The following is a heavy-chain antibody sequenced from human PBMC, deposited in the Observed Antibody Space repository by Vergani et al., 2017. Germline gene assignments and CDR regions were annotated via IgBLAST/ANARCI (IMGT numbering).Heavy chain of an antibody. Sequence: QVQLQQWGAGLLKPSGTLSLTCAVYGGSFSGYYWSWIRQHPGKGLEWIGYICYSGSTYYNPSLKSRVTISVDTSKNQFSLKLSSVTAADTAVYYCARMYDDVWSGYYANGAFDIWGQGTMVTVSS. CDR1: GGSFSGYY. D-gene: IGHD3-3*01. CDR3: ARMYDDVWSGYYANGAFDI. CDR2: ICYSGST. J-gene: IGHJ3*02. V-gene: IGHV4-34*01.